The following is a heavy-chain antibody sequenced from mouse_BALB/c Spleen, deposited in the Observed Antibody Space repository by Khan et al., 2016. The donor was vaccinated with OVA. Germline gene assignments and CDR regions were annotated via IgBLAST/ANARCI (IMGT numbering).Heavy chain of an antibody. V-gene: IGHV1S56*01. CDR3: ARDDYFLGDAMDY. Sequence: QVQLKQSGPELVKPGASVRISCKASSYTFTTFYIHWVKQRPGQGLEWIGWIFPGSFNTNFNEKFKGKATLTADKSSNTAYMQLSSLTSEDSAVYFSARDDYFLGDAMDYWGQGTSVTISS. J-gene: IGHJ4*01. D-gene: IGHD2-4*01. CDR2: IFPGSFNT. CDR1: SYTFTTFY.